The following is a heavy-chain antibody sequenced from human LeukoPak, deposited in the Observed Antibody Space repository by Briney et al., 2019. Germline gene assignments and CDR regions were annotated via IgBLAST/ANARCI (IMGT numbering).Heavy chain of an antibody. Sequence: GGSLRLSCAASGFTFSSYEMNWVRQAPGKGLEWVSYITSSGSTIYYADSVKGRFTISRDNAKNSLYLQMNSLRTEDTALYYCAKDIGYSGSCADYWGQGTLVTVSS. CDR3: AKDIGYSGSCADY. D-gene: IGHD1-26*01. J-gene: IGHJ4*02. V-gene: IGHV3-48*03. CDR2: ITSSGSTI. CDR1: GFTFSSYE.